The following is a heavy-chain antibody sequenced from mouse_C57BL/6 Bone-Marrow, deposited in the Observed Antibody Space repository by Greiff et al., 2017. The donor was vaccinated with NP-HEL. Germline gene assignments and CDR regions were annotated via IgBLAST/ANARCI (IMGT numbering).Heavy chain of an antibody. V-gene: IGHV5-12*01. CDR1: GFTFSDYY. Sequence: EVKLMESGGGLVQPGGSLKLSCAASGFTFSDYYMYWVRQTPAKRLEWVAYISNGGGSTYYPDTVKGRFTISRDNAKNTLYMQMSRLKSEDTAMYYFASRGYDGYWYFDVWGTGTTVTVSS. CDR2: ISNGGGST. D-gene: IGHD2-14*01. J-gene: IGHJ1*03. CDR3: ASRGYDGYWYFDV.